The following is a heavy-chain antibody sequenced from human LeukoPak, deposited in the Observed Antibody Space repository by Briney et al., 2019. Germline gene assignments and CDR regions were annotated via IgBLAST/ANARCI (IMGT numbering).Heavy chain of an antibody. D-gene: IGHD6-13*01. CDR3: ANSRSYSSSWYGIVFFGKAEGGCYYYGMDV. CDR1: VFTFSRYV. Sequence: GGSLRLSCAASVFTFSRYVMSWVRPAPGEGLEWVSDFSGSGASTYYTDSVKGRFTISRDNFKNTLYLQMNSLRAEDTAVYYCANSRSYSSSWYGIVFFGKAEGGCYYYGMDVWGQGTTVTVSS. CDR2: FSGSGAST. J-gene: IGHJ6*02. V-gene: IGHV3-23*01.